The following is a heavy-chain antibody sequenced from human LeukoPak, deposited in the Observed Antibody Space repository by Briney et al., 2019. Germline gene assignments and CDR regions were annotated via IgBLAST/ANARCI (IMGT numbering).Heavy chain of an antibody. CDR3: ARDAIGYCSGGSCYWAYGMDV. V-gene: IGHV3-21*01. D-gene: IGHD2-15*01. Sequence: GGSLRLSCAGSGCIVNTYYMSWVRQAPGKGLDWVSCISSTSNFIFYADSVRGRFTISRDNAKNSLYLQVDSLRAEDTAVYYCARDAIGYCSGGSCYWAYGMDVWGQGTTVTVSS. CDR2: ISSTSNFI. CDR1: GCIVNTYY. J-gene: IGHJ6*02.